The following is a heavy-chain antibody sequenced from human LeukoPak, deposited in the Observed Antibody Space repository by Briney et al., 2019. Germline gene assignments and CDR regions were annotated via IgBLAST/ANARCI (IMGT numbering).Heavy chain of an antibody. J-gene: IGHJ4*02. CDR2: ISASGTSI. CDR3: ARHCTRASCYPFDY. CDR1: GFSFSDYY. V-gene: IGHV3-11*04. D-gene: IGHD2-2*01. Sequence: GGSLRLSCATSGFSFSDYYMSWIRQAPGKGLECVSFISASGTSISYADSVKGRFTISRDNAKNSLYLQMNSLRPEDTAVYYCARHCTRASCYPFDYWSQGTLVTISS.